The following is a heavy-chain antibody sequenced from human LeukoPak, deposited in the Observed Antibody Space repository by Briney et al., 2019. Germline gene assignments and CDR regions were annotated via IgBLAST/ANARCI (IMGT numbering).Heavy chain of an antibody. D-gene: IGHD4-17*01. J-gene: IGHJ4*02. V-gene: IGHV3-21*01. CDR3: ARIWRDTVTTDDY. CDR2: ISSSSSYI. CDR1: GFTFSSYS. Sequence: GGSLRLSCAASGFTFSSYSMNWVRQAPGKGLEWVSSISSSSSYIYYADSVKGRFTISRDNAKNSLYLQMNSLRAEDTAVYYCARIWRDTVTTDDYWGQETLVTVSS.